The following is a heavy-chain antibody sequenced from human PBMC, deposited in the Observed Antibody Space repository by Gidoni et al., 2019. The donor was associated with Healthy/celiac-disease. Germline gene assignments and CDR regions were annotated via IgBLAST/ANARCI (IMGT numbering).Heavy chain of an antibody. CDR2: IYYSGST. Sequence: QVQLQESGPGLVKPSQTLSLTCTVSGGSISSGGYYWSWLRQHPGKGLEWIGYIYYSGSTYYNPSLKSRVTISVDTSKNQFSLKLSSVTAADTAVYYCARDRVGNGDFDYWGQGTLVTVSS. CDR3: ARDRVGNGDFDY. D-gene: IGHD2-8*01. V-gene: IGHV4-31*03. CDR1: GGSISSGGYY. J-gene: IGHJ4*02.